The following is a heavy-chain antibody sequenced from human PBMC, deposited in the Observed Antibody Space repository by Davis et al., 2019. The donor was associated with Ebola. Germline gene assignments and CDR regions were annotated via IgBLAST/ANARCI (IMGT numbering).Heavy chain of an antibody. V-gene: IGHV2-5*02. Sequence: SGPTLVKPTQTLTLTCTFSGFSLSTSGVGVGWIRQPPGKALEWLALIYWDDDKRYSPFLKRRLTITKDTSKNQVVLTMTNMDPVDTATYYCARTRDGYTYYYYYGMDVWGKGTTVTVSS. J-gene: IGHJ6*04. D-gene: IGHD5-24*01. CDR2: IYWDDDK. CDR3: ARTRDGYTYYYYYGMDV. CDR1: GFSLSTSGVG.